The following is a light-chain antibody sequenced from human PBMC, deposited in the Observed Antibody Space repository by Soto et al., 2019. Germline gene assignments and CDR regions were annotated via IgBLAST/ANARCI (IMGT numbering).Light chain of an antibody. V-gene: IGKV3-11*01. CDR2: DAS. Sequence: EIVLTQSPATLSLSPGERATLSCRASQRVSSYLAWYQQKPGQAPRLLIYDASNRATGIPARFSASGSGTDFSLTISSLEPEDFAVYYCQQRSNWPPITFGQGTRLEIK. J-gene: IGKJ5*01. CDR1: QRVSSY. CDR3: QQRSNWPPIT.